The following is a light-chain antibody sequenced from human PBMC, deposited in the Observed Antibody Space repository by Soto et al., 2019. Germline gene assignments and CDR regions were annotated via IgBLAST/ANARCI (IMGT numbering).Light chain of an antibody. Sequence: EIEMTQSPATLSASLGDRATLSCRASQSVSINLAWYQQKAGQAPRLLIYGASTRATGIPARFSGSGSGTEFTLTISSLQSEDFAVYYCQQYNNWPPITFGQGTRLENK. CDR3: QQYNNWPPIT. V-gene: IGKV3-15*01. CDR2: GAS. CDR1: QSVSIN. J-gene: IGKJ5*01.